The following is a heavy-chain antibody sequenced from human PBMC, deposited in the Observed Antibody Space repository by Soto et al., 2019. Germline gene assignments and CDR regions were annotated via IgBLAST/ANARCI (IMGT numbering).Heavy chain of an antibody. D-gene: IGHD2-15*01. CDR2: IHYSGST. V-gene: IGHV4-61*01. CDR3: ARGYCSGGSCSQRNSYGVDV. Sequence: PSETLSLTCTVSGGSVSSGTYYWSWIRQPPGKGLEWFGYIHYSGSTNYNPSLKSRVSISVDTSKNQFSLKLSSVTAADTAVYYCARGYCSGGSCSQRNSYGVDVWGQGTTVTVSS. CDR1: GGSVSSGTYY. J-gene: IGHJ6*02.